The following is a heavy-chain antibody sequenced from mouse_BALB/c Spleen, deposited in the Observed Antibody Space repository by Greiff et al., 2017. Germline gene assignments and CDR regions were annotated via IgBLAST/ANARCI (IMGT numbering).Heavy chain of an antibody. CDR1: GFTFSSYA. Sequence: DVMLVESGGGLVKPGGSLKLSCAASGFTFSSYAMSWVRQTPEKRLEWVASISSGGSTYYPDSVKGRFTISRDNARNILYLQMSSLRSEDTAMYYCARSDGYYYAMDYWGQGTSVTVSS. CDR2: ISSGGST. D-gene: IGHD2-3*01. V-gene: IGHV5-6-5*01. CDR3: ARSDGYYYAMDY. J-gene: IGHJ4*01.